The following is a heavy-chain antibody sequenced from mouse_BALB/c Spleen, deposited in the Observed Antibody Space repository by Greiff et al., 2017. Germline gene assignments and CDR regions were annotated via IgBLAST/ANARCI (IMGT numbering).Heavy chain of an antibody. V-gene: IGHV2-9*02. CDR3: AREAYYRPRRYFDY. CDR2: IWAGGST. CDR1: GFSLTSYG. J-gene: IGHJ2*01. D-gene: IGHD2-12*01. Sequence: VNVVESGPGLVAPSQSLSITCTVSGFSLTSYGVHWVRQPPGKGLEWLGVIWAGGSTNYNSALMSRLSISKDNSKSQVFLKMNSLQTDDTAMYYCAREAYYRPRRYFDYWGQGTTLTVSS.